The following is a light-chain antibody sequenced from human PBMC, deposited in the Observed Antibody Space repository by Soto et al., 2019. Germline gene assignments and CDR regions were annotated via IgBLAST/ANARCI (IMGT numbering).Light chain of an antibody. CDR2: DAS. J-gene: IGKJ1*01. CDR1: QSISSW. CDR3: QQYNSYWT. V-gene: IGKV1-5*01. Sequence: DIQMPQSPSTLSASVGDRVTITCRASQSISSWLAWYQQKPGKATKLLIYDASSLESGVPSRFSGSGSGTEFTLTISSLQPDDFATYYCQQYNSYWTFGQGTKVELK.